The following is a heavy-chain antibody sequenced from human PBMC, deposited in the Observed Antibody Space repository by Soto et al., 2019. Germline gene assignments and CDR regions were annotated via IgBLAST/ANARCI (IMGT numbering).Heavy chain of an antibody. CDR3: ATRITVFGLLIPPFDP. V-gene: IGHV4-34*01. J-gene: IGHJ5*02. CDR1: GGSVNGYY. CDR2: INHSGGT. Sequence: SETLSLTCAVYGGSVNGYYWNWIRQPPGKGLEWIGEINHSGGTHYNPSLKSRVTMSVDTSKNQFSLRLSSVTAAVTAIYYCATRITVFGLLIPPFDPWGQGTQVTVSS. D-gene: IGHD3-3*01.